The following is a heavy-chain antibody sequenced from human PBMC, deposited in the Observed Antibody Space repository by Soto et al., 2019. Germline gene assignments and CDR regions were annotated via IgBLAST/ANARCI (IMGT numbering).Heavy chain of an antibody. Sequence: TLSLTCTVSGGSISSGGYYWSWIRQHPGKGLEWIGYIYYSGSTYYNPSLKSRVTISVDTSKNQFSLKLSSVTAADTAVYYCARESLGLGYCSSTSCQGFDPWGQGTLVTVSS. J-gene: IGHJ5*02. CDR1: GGSISSGGYY. CDR3: ARESLGLGYCSSTSCQGFDP. V-gene: IGHV4-31*03. D-gene: IGHD2-2*01. CDR2: IYYSGST.